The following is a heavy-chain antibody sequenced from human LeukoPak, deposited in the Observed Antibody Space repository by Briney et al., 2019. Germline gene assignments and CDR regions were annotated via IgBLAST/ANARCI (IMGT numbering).Heavy chain of an antibody. CDR1: GFTFSNAW. Sequence: GGSLRLSCAASGFTFSNAWMSWVRQAPGKGLEWVSSISSSSSYIYYADSVKGRFTISRDNAKNSLYLQMNSLRAEDTAVYYCARDFLDSGHGDWFDPWGQGTLVTVSS. J-gene: IGHJ5*02. V-gene: IGHV3-21*01. CDR2: ISSSSSYI. CDR3: ARDFLDSGHGDWFDP. D-gene: IGHD5-12*01.